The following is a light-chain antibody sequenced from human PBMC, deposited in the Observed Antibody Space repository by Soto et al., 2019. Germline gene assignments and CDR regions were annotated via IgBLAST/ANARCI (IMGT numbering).Light chain of an antibody. J-gene: IGKJ5*01. CDR1: QSIGSN. V-gene: IGKV3-15*01. CDR2: ASS. Sequence: EIVLTQSPDTLSLSPGERATLSCRASQSIGSNLAWYQQKPGQAPRLVIYASSVRASDFPARFSGSGSGTEFTLTISGLQSDDFAVYLCRQYHYWPITFGQGTLLEIK. CDR3: RQYHYWPIT.